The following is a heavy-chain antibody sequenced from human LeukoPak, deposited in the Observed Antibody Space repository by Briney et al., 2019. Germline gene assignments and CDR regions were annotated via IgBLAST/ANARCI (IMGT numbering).Heavy chain of an antibody. CDR3: TRKMFRGVIDY. D-gene: IGHD3-10*01. CDR2: IRRNAYGGA. J-gene: IGHJ4*02. CDR1: RFTYGDYA. V-gene: IGHV3-49*04. Sequence: PGRSLRHSRTASRFTYGDYAMTWVRPAPGKGGEWVGLIRRNAYGGAEYATSVKGRFIISRDDSKSITYQQMSSRKTEDTAVYYCTRKMFRGVIDYWGQGTLVIVSS.